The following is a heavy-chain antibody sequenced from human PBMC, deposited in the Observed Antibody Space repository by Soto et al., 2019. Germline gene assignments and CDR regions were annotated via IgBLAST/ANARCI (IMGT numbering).Heavy chain of an antibody. D-gene: IGHD3-22*01. J-gene: IGHJ4*02. CDR1: GYTLTELS. CDR2: FDPEDGET. Sequence: ASVKVSCKVSGYTLTELSMHWVRQAPGKGLEWMGGFDPEDGETIYAQKFQGRVTMTEDTSTDTAYMELSSLRSEDTAVYYCASDSSGEYYFDYWGQGTLVTVSS. V-gene: IGHV1-24*01. CDR3: ASDSSGEYYFDY.